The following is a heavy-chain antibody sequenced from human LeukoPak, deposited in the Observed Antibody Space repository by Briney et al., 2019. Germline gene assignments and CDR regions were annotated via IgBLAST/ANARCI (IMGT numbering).Heavy chain of an antibody. J-gene: IGHJ4*02. CDR2: ISYDGSNK. CDR3: ATSNLPFDY. V-gene: IGHV3-30-3*01. Sequence: TGGSLRLSCAASGFTFSSYAMHWVRQAPGKGLEWVAVISYDGSNKYYADSVKGRFTISRDNSKNTLYLQMNSLRAEDTAVYYCATSNLPFDYWGQGTLVTVSS. CDR1: GFTFSSYA.